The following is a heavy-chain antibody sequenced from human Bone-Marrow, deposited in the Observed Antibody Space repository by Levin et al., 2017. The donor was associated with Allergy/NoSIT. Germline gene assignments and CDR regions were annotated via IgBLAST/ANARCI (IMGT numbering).Heavy chain of an antibody. D-gene: IGHD6-19*01. V-gene: IGHV1-8*01. J-gene: IGHJ5*02. CDR1: GYTFTSYD. CDR3: ARRDSSGWYNWFDP. CDR2: MNPNSGNT. Sequence: GESLKISCKASGYTFTSYDINWVRQATGQGLEWMGWMNPNSGNTGYAQKFQGRVTMTRNTSISTAYMELSSLRSEDTAVYYCARRDSSGWYNWFDPWGQGTLVTVSS.